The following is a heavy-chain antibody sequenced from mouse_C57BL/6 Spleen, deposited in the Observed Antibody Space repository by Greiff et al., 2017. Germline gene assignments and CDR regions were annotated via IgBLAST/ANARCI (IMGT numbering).Heavy chain of an antibody. CDR3: ARNWDGFDY. D-gene: IGHD4-1*01. CDR2: IDPSDSYT. Sequence: QVHVKQPGAELVRPGTSVKLSCKASGYTFTSYWMHWVKQRPGQGLEWIGVIDPSDSYTNYNQKLKGKATLTVDTSSSTTYMQLSSLTSEDSAVYYCARNWDGFDYWGQGTTLTVSS. J-gene: IGHJ2*01. CDR1: GYTFTSYW. V-gene: IGHV1-59*01.